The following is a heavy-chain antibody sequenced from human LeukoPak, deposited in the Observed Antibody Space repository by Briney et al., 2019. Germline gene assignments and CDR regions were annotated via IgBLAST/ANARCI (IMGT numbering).Heavy chain of an antibody. D-gene: IGHD2-15*01. CDR2: INPNTGGT. CDR3: ARDCSGGSCNWYXFXX. J-gene: IGHJ4*02. CDR1: GYTFTGYY. V-gene: IGHV1-2*02. Sequence: ASVKVSCKASGYTFTGYYIHWVRQAPGQGLEWMGWINPNTGGTKYAQKFQGRVTMTRDTSLSTAYMELSRLRSDDTAVYFCARDCSGGSCNWYXFXXWGQXTLVT.